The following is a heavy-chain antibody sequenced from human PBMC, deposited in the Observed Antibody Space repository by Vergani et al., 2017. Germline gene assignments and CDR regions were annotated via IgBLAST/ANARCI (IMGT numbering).Heavy chain of an antibody. CDR2: IWYDGSNK. V-gene: IGHV3-33*08. J-gene: IGHJ6*02. Sequence: VQLVESGGGLVQPGGSLRLSCAASGFTFSSYEMNWVRQAPGKGLEWVAVIWYDGSNKYYADSVKGRFTISRDNSKNTLYLQMNSLRAEDTAVYYCARDCSGGSCYSYYYYYYGMDVWGQGTTVTVSS. CDR1: GFTFSSYE. CDR3: ARDCSGGSCYSYYYYYYGMDV. D-gene: IGHD2-15*01.